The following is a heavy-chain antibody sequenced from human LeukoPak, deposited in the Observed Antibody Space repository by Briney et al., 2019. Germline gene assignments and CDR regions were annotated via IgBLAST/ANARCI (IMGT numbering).Heavy chain of an antibody. D-gene: IGHD6-6*01. J-gene: IGHJ5*02. CDR3: ATHPEYSSSSVTWFDP. Sequence: ASVKVSCKASGYTFTGYYMHWVRQAPGQGLEWMGWINPNSGGTNYAQKFQGRVTMTRDTSISTAYMELSRLRSDDTAVYSCATHPEYSSSSVTWFDPWGQGTLVTVSA. CDR1: GYTFTGYY. CDR2: INPNSGGT. V-gene: IGHV1-2*02.